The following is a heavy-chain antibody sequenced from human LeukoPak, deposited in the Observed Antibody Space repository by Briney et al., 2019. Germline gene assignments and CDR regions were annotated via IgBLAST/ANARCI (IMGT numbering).Heavy chain of an antibody. V-gene: IGHV3-23*01. D-gene: IGHD6-6*01. Sequence: GGSLRLSCAAAGFTFSGSAMSWVRQAPGKGLEWVSSISGSGGSTYYADSVKGRFTISRDNSKNTQYLQMNSLRAEDTAVYYCAKVEYSSNIPQHWGQGTLVTVSS. CDR2: ISGSGGST. J-gene: IGHJ1*01. CDR1: GFTFSGSA. CDR3: AKVEYSSNIPQH.